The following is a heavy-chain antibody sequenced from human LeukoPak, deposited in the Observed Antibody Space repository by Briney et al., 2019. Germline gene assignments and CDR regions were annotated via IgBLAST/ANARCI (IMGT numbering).Heavy chain of an antibody. CDR3: ARGPGGYYMDV. CDR2: INHSGST. V-gene: IGHV4-34*01. J-gene: IGHJ6*03. D-gene: IGHD3-16*01. Sequence: SETLSLTCAVYGGSFSGYYWSWIRQPPGNGLEWIGEINHSGSTNYNPSLKSRVTISVDTSKNQFSLKLSSVTAADTAVYYCARGPGGYYMDVWGKGTTVTVSS. CDR1: GGSFSGYY.